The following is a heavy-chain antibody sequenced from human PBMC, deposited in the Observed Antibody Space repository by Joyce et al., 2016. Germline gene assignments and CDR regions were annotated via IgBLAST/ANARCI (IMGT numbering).Heavy chain of an antibody. D-gene: IGHD4-23*01. Sequence: EDHLVQSGAEMKKPGESLRISCLVSGYTFVNYWISWVRQMPGKGVEWMGRIDPNDSGTDYSPSFQGHVTIAADKSISTAYLQWSSLKASYTAIYYCARHRGGGNFVPFDYWGQGTLVTVSS. CDR1: GYTFVNYW. J-gene: IGHJ4*02. V-gene: IGHV5-10-1*03. CDR2: IDPNDSGT. CDR3: ARHRGGGNFVPFDY.